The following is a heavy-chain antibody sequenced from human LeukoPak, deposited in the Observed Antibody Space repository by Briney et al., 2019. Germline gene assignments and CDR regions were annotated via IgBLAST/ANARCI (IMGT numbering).Heavy chain of an antibody. CDR3: ARVESSSWQKTHWYFDL. V-gene: IGHV1-69*06. CDR1: GGTFSSYA. Sequence: ASVTVSCKASGGTFSSYAISWVRQAPGQGLEWMGGIIPIFGTANYAQKFQGRVTITADKSTSTAYMELSSLRSEDTAVYYCARVESSSWQKTHWYFDLWGRGTLVTVSS. D-gene: IGHD6-13*01. CDR2: IIPIFGTA. J-gene: IGHJ2*01.